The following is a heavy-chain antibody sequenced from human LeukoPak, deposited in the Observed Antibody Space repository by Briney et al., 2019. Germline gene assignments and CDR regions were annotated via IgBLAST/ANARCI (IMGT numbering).Heavy chain of an antibody. CDR3: AKARAAEGYNWFDP. CDR1: GLTVSDSY. Sequence: GGSLRLSCAASGLTVSDSYMSWVRQAPGKGLEWVAIIYSGGTTYYADSVKGRFTISRDNSKNTLYLQMNSLRADDTAIYYCAKARAAEGYNWFDPWGQGILVTVSS. D-gene: IGHD2-15*01. CDR2: IYSGGTT. V-gene: IGHV3-53*01. J-gene: IGHJ5*02.